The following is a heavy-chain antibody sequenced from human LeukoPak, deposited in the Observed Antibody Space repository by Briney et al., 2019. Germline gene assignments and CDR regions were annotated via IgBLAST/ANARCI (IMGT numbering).Heavy chain of an antibody. CDR2: LSGSGGNT. V-gene: IGHV3-23*01. Sequence: GGSLRLSCVGSGFRFSSYALCWVRQAPGKGLEWVSRLSGSGGNTYYVDSVKGRFTISRDHSNNTVYLQMNSLGVEDRAVYHCAKHIGGGYGCGSALDYWGQGTLVTVSS. D-gene: IGHD6-19*01. J-gene: IGHJ4*02. CDR1: GFRFSSYA. CDR3: AKHIGGGYGCGSALDY.